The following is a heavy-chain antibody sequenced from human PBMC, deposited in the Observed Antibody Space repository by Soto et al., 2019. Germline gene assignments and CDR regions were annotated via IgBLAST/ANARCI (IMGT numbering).Heavy chain of an antibody. Sequence: PGGSLRLSCAASGFTFSDYYMSWIRQAPGKGLEWVSYISSSGSTIYYAESVKGRFTISRDNAKNSLYLQMNSLRAEDKAVYYCAPPDCSGGSCYGGDYWGQGTLVTVSS. D-gene: IGHD2-15*01. CDR1: GFTFSDYY. J-gene: IGHJ4*02. CDR2: ISSSGSTI. V-gene: IGHV3-11*01. CDR3: APPDCSGGSCYGGDY.